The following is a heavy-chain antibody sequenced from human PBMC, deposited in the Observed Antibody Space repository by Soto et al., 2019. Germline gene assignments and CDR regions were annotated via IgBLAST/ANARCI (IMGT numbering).Heavy chain of an antibody. CDR2: VVPKIGNI. D-gene: IGHD1-20*01. CDR3: TRGGRENIWTGGTVEY. Sequence: QVQLVQSGAEVKKPGSSVKVSCKAPGGTFSSYSINWVRQAPGQSLEWMGRVVPKIGNINFVRKFQGRITLTADKSTRTALLELSSLRPEDTAVYYCTRGGRENIWTGGTVEYWGQGTQVTVSS. V-gene: IGHV1-69*08. J-gene: IGHJ4*02. CDR1: GGTFSSYS.